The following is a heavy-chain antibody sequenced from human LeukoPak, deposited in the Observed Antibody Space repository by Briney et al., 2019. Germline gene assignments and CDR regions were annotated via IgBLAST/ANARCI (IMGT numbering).Heavy chain of an antibody. CDR3: ATYYYGSAYY. Sequence: PSETLSLTCTVSGGSISSSSHYWGWIRQPPGEGLEWIGTIYYTGSTYYNPSLKSRVTISVDTSKNQFSLKVSSVTAADTAVYYCATYYYGSAYYWGQGTLVTVSS. CDR1: GGSISSSSHY. J-gene: IGHJ4*02. V-gene: IGHV4-39*01. D-gene: IGHD3-10*01. CDR2: IYYTGST.